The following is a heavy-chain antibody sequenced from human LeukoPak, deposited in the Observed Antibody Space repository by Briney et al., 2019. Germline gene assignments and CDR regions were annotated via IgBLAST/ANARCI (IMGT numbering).Heavy chain of an antibody. CDR2: INHSGST. J-gene: IGHJ4*02. Sequence: SEPLSLTCAVYGGSFSGYYWSWIRQPPGKGLEWIGEINHSGSTNYNPSLKSRVTISVDTSKNQFSLKLSSVTAADTAVYYCARRSHREYCSSTSCSRLRGSFDYWGQGTLVTVSS. D-gene: IGHD2-2*01. V-gene: IGHV4-34*01. CDR1: GGSFSGYY. CDR3: ARRSHREYCSSTSCSRLRGSFDY.